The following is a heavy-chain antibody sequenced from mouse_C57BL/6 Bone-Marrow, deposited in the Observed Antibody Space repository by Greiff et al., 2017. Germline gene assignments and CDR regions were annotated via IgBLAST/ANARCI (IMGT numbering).Heavy chain of an antibody. J-gene: IGHJ4*01. CDR1: GYTFTSYW. D-gene: IGHD1-1*01. CDR3: ARTGSSYVGAMDY. CDR2: IDPSDSYT. Sequence: QVQLQQSGAELVRPGTSVKLSCKASGYTFTSYWMHWVKQRPGQGLEWIGVIDPSDSYTNYNQKFKGKATLTVDTSSSTAYMQLSSLTSEDSAVYYCARTGSSYVGAMDYWGQGTSVTVSS. V-gene: IGHV1-59*01.